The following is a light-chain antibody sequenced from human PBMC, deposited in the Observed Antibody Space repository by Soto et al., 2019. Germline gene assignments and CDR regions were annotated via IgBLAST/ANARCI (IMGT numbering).Light chain of an antibody. CDR2: GNS. J-gene: IGLJ3*02. CDR1: SSNIGAGYD. Sequence: QSVLTQPPSVSGAPGQRVTISCTGSSSNIGAGYDVHWYQQLPGTAPKLLIYGNSNRPSGVPDRFSGSKSGTSASLAITGLLAVDEAHYYCQSYDSRLSGRVFGGGTKLPVL. CDR3: QSYDSRLSGRV. V-gene: IGLV1-40*01.